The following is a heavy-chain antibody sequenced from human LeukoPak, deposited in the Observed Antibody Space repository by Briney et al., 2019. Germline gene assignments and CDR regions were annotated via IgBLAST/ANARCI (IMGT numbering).Heavy chain of an antibody. CDR3: ARRYCSGGSCYGDLDY. CDR1: GYTFTSYA. Sequence: ASVKVSCKASGYTFTSYAMNWVRQAPGQGLEWMGWINTNTGNPTYAQGFTGRFVFSLDTSVSTAYLQISSLKAEDTAVYYCARRYCSGGSCYGDLDYWGQGTLVTVSS. V-gene: IGHV7-4-1*02. D-gene: IGHD2-15*01. CDR2: INTNTGNP. J-gene: IGHJ4*02.